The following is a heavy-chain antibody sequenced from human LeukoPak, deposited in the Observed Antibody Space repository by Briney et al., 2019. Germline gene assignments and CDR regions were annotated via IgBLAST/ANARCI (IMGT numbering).Heavy chain of an antibody. D-gene: IGHD2-2*01. Sequence: PGGSLRPSCAAPGFSLCRFSMNWVRQAPGKGLEWVSSISSSSSYIYYADSVKGRFTISRDNAKNSLYLQMNSLRAEDTAVYYCARGYYCSSTSSYYYYGMDVWGQGTTVTVSS. CDR3: ARGYYCSSTSSYYYYGMDV. J-gene: IGHJ6*02. CDR1: GFSLCRFS. CDR2: ISSSSSYI. V-gene: IGHV3-21*01.